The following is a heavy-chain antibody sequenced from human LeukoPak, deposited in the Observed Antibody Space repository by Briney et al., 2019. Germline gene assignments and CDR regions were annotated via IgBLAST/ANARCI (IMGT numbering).Heavy chain of an antibody. J-gene: IGHJ2*01. D-gene: IGHD6-19*01. V-gene: IGHV4-38-2*01. CDR3: ARAEVTAGTKYFDL. Sequence: SETLSLTCAVSGYSISSGYYGGWIRQPPGKGLEWIGSIYHSGSTYYNPSLKSRVTISVDTSKNQFSLKVRSVTATDTAVYYCARAEVTAGTKYFDLWGRGTLVTVSS. CDR2: IYHSGST. CDR1: GYSISSGYY.